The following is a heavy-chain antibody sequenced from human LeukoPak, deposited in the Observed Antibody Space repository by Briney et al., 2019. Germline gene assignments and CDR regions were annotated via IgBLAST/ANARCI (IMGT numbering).Heavy chain of an antibody. CDR1: GGTFSSYA. CDR2: IIPIFGTA. Sequence: GASVKVSCKASGGTFSSYAISWVRQAPGQGLEWMGGIIPIFGTANYAQKFQGRVTITADESTSTAYMELSSLRSEDTAVYYCARDNSYLEQQLGHFDYWGQGTLVTVSS. V-gene: IGHV1-69*13. CDR3: ARDNSYLEQQLGHFDY. J-gene: IGHJ4*02. D-gene: IGHD6-13*01.